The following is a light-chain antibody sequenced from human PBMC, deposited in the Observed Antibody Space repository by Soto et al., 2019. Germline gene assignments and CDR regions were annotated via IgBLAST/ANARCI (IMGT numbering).Light chain of an antibody. CDR3: QNYDSAPIT. CDR1: QDIRNY. V-gene: IGKV1-27*01. CDR2: AAS. J-gene: IGKJ5*01. Sequence: DIQMTQSPSSLSASVGTRVSITCRASQDIRNYLAWYQQKPGKVPKVLIYAASTLQPGVPSRFSGSGSGTDFTLTINSLQHDDIATYYCQNYDSAPITFGQGTRLEIK.